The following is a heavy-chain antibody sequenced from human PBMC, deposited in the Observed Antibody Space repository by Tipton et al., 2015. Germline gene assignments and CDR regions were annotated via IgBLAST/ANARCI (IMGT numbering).Heavy chain of an antibody. Sequence: SLRLSCAASGFTVSNNYMSWVRQAPEKGLEWVSLIYSDGRANYADAVKGRFTISRDNSRNTVYLQMNSLRAEDTAVYYCARDSDTYYYGLDVWGQGTTVTVSS. CDR1: GFTVSNNY. CDR3: ARDSDTYYYGLDV. CDR2: IYSDGRA. J-gene: IGHJ6*02. D-gene: IGHD3-10*01. V-gene: IGHV3-53*01.